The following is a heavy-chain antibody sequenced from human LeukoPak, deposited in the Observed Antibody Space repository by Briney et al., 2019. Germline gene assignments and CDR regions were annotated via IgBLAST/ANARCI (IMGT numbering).Heavy chain of an antibody. J-gene: IGHJ5*02. CDR3: ARGIRPFDP. CDR2: IKQDGSEK. CDR1: GFTFNSYW. Sequence: GGSLRLSCAASGFTFNSYWMSWVRQAPGKGLEWVANIKQDGSEKYYVDSVKGRFTISRDNAKNSLYLQMNSLRAEDTAVYYCARGIRPFDPWGQGTLVTVSS. D-gene: IGHD2-21*01. V-gene: IGHV3-7*01.